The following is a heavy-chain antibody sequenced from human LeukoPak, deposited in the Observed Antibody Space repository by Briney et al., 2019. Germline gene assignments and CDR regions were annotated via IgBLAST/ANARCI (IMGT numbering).Heavy chain of an antibody. D-gene: IGHD1-14*01. V-gene: IGHV3-7*01. CDR1: GFTFSTYW. Sequence: GGSLRLSCAASGFTFSTYWMSWVRQAPGKGLEWVANIKEDGSEKYYVDSLKGRFAISRDNVKNPLYLQINSLRAEDTAVYYCGRDSFETDIDYWGQGTLVTVSS. CDR3: GRDSFETDIDY. CDR2: IKEDGSEK. J-gene: IGHJ4*02.